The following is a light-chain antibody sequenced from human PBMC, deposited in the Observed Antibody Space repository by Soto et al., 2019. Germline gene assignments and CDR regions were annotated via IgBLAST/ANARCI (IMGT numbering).Light chain of an antibody. Sequence: DIQMTQSPSSLSASVGDRVTITCRASQTISTYLNWYQQKPGKAPRLLIYDASSLLSGVPSRFSGSGSGTDFTLTIASLQPEDFSTYYCQQVNSFPWTFGQGTKVEIK. CDR1: QTISTY. J-gene: IGKJ1*01. V-gene: IGKV1-39*01. CDR3: QQVNSFPWT. CDR2: DAS.